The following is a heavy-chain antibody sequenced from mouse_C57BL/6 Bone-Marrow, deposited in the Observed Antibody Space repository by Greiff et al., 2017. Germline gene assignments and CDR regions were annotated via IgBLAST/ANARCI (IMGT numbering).Heavy chain of an antibody. J-gene: IGHJ2*01. Sequence: VQLQQSGTVLARPGASVKMSCKTSGYTFTSYWMHWVKQRPGQGLEWIGAIYPGNSDTSYNQKFKGKANLTAVTSASTAYMELSSLTNEDSAVYYCTRSLLRGYVDYWGQGTTLTVSS. CDR1: GYTFTSYW. CDR2: IYPGNSDT. CDR3: TRSLLRGYVDY. D-gene: IGHD1-2*01. V-gene: IGHV1-5*01.